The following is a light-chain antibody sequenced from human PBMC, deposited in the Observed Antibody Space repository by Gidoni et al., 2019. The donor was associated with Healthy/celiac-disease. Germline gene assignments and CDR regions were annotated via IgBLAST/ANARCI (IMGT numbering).Light chain of an antibody. J-gene: IGKJ2*01. CDR1: QSISSW. CDR2: KAS. CDR3: QQYNSYST. Sequence: DIQMTQSPSTLSASAGDRVTITCRASQSISSWLAWYQKKPGKAPKLLIYKASSLESGVPSRFSGSGSGTEFTLTISSLQPDDFATYYCQQYNSYSTFGQGTKLEIK. V-gene: IGKV1-5*03.